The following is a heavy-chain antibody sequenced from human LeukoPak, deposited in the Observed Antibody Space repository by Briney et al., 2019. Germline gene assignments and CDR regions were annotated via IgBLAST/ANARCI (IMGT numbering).Heavy chain of an antibody. D-gene: IGHD3-22*01. CDR3: ARDWQYYYDSSGYWATDDAFDI. V-gene: IGHV3-20*04. Sequence: GGSLRLSCAASGFTFDDYGMSWVRQAPGKGLEWVSGINWNGGSTGYADSVKGRFIISRDNAKNSLYLQMNSLRAEDTALYYCARDWQYYYDSSGYWATDDAFDIWGQGTMVTVSS. CDR2: INWNGGST. CDR1: GFTFDDYG. J-gene: IGHJ3*02.